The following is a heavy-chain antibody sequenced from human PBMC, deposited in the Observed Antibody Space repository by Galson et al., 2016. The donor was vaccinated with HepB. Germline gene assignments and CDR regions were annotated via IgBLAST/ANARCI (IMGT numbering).Heavy chain of an antibody. V-gene: IGHV3-23*01. CDR1: GFSFSTSA. CDR2: INSGGDRQ. CDR3: ARPLMDCRGRTCYSEGYFAR. D-gene: IGHD2-15*01. Sequence: SLRLSCAASGFSFSTSAVTWVRQAPGKGLEWVSDINSGGDRQYYADSVKGRFTISRDNSRDTVYLQMNNVRAEDTAIYYCARPLMDCRGRTCYSEGYFARWGRGTVVTVSS. J-gene: IGHJ2*01.